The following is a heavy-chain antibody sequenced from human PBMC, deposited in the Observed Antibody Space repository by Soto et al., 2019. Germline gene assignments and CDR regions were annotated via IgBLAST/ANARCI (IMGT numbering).Heavy chain of an antibody. D-gene: IGHD3-22*01. J-gene: IGHJ4*02. Sequence: QVQLVQSGAEVKKPGASVRVSCRASGYTFTTYDITWVRQAPGQGLEWMGWISHYNGNTNYARKFQGRVTMTTDTSATTAHMELRTLGSDDTAVYYCARGYFYESSGYWSYWGQGTLVTVSS. V-gene: IGHV1-18*01. CDR2: ISHYNGNT. CDR3: ARGYFYESSGYWSY. CDR1: GYTFTTYD.